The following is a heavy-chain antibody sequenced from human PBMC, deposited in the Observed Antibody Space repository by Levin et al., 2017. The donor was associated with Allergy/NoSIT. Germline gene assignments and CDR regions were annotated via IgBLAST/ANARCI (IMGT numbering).Heavy chain of an antibody. CDR1: GGSISSYY. CDR3: ARRGPGYYDSSGVSWSFDL. D-gene: IGHD3-22*01. V-gene: IGHV4-59*01. CDR2: IYYSGST. Sequence: SQTLSLTCTVSGGSISSYYWSWIRQPPGKGLEWIGYIYYSGSTNYNPSLKSRVTISVDTSKNQFSLKLSSVTAADTAVYYCARRGPGYYDSSGVSWSFDLWGRGTLVTVSS. J-gene: IGHJ2*01.